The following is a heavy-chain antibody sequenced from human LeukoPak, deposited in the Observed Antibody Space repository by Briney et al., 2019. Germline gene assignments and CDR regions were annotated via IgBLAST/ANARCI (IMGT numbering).Heavy chain of an antibody. CDR2: ANHSGST. CDR1: GGSFSGYY. V-gene: IGHV4-34*01. Sequence: SETLSLTCAVYGGSFSGYYWSWIRQPPGKGLEWIGEANHSGSTNYNPSLKSRVTISVDTSKNQFSLKLSSVTAADTAVYYCARRWLQFRGLAPFDYWGQGTLVTVSS. D-gene: IGHD5-24*01. J-gene: IGHJ4*02. CDR3: ARRWLQFRGLAPFDY.